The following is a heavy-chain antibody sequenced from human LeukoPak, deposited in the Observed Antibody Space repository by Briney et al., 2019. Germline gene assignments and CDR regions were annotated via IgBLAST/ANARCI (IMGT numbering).Heavy chain of an antibody. J-gene: IGHJ5*02. V-gene: IGHV4-34*01. CDR3: ARGNYYDST. Sequence: SETLSLTCAVSGGSFSGYYWSWIRQPPGKGLEWIGEINHSGSTNYNPSLKSRVTISVDTSKNQFSLKLSSVTAADTAVYYCARGNYYDSTWGQGTLVTVSS. CDR2: INHSGST. D-gene: IGHD3-22*01. CDR1: GGSFSGYY.